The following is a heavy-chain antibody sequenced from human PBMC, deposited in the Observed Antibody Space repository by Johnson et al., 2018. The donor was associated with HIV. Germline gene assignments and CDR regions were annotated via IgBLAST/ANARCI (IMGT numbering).Heavy chain of an antibody. CDR3: ARDKGEYYDAFDI. V-gene: IGHV3-30*19. D-gene: IGHD1-26*01. CDR1: GFTFSSYG. J-gene: IGHJ3*02. Sequence: QVQLVESGGGVVHPGRSLRLSCAASGFTFSSYGMHWVRQAPGKGLQWVAVIWYDGNNKYYADSVKGRFTISRDNSKNTLYLQMNSLRAEDTAVYYCARDKGEYYDAFDIWGQGTMVTVSS. CDR2: IWYDGNNK.